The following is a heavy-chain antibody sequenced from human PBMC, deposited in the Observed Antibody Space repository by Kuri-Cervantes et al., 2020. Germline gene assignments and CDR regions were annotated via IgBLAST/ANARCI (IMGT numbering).Heavy chain of an antibody. CDR2: INHSGST. V-gene: IGHV4-61*01. CDR3: ARGRPRVDWLDP. Sequence: SETLSLTCTVSGGSVSSGSYYWSWIRQPPGKGLEWIGEINHSGSTNYNPSLKSRVTISVDTSKNQFSLKLSSVTAADTAVYYCARGRPRVDWLDPWGQGTLVTVSS. CDR1: GGSVSSGSYY. J-gene: IGHJ5*02.